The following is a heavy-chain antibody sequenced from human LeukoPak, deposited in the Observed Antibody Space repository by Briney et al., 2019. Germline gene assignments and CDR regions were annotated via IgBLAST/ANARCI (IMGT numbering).Heavy chain of an antibody. CDR1: GFTVDSNY. V-gene: IGHV3-53*01. CDR3: ARSSDSGYLAPDY. CDR2: IYTGGNT. Sequence: PGGSLRLSCAASGFTVDSNYLSWVRQAPGKGLEWVSTIYTGGNTYYAASVKGRFTISRDFSKNTVFLHMNSLRAEDTAMYYCARSSDSGYLAPDYWGQGTLVTVSS. J-gene: IGHJ4*02. D-gene: IGHD3-22*01.